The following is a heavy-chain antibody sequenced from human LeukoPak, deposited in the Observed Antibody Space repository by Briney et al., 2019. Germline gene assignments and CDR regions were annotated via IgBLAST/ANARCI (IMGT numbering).Heavy chain of an antibody. J-gene: IGHJ1*01. CDR2: IDRGGVT. D-gene: IGHD1-26*01. Sequence: PSETLSLTCTVSGASIDFESYYWSWVRQSAGKGLEWIGRIDRGGVTNYNPSLQSRVTISLDTSQKQFSLKLNSVTAADTAVYYCARGHDYYSEYFQHWGQGTLVSVSS. CDR1: GASIDFESYY. CDR3: ARGHDYYSEYFQH. V-gene: IGHV4-61*02.